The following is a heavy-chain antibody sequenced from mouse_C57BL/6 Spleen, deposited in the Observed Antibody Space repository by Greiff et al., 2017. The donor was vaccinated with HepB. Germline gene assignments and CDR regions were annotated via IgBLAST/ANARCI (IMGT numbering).Heavy chain of an antibody. D-gene: IGHD1-1*01. J-gene: IGHJ4*01. CDR3: AQSPYYGSSYDYAMDY. Sequence: QVQLQQPGAELVKPGASVKLSCKASGYTFTSYWMHWVKQRPGRGLEWIGRIDPNSGGTKYNEKFKSKATLTVDKPSSTAYMQLSLTSEDSAVYYCAQSPYYGSSYDYAMDYWGQGTSVTVSS. V-gene: IGHV1-72*01. CDR1: GYTFTSYW. CDR2: IDPNSGGT.